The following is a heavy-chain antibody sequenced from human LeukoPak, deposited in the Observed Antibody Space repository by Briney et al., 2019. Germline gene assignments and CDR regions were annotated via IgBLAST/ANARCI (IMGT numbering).Heavy chain of an antibody. D-gene: IGHD3-22*01. J-gene: IGHJ4*02. Sequence: GGSLRLSCAASGFTFSSYAMSWVRQAPGKGLEWVSAISGSGGSTYYADSVKGRFTISRDNSKNTLYLQMNSLRAEDTAVYYCAKDDNYYDSSGYAYWGQGTLVTVSS. CDR2: ISGSGGST. CDR1: GFTFSSYA. CDR3: AKDDNYYDSSGYAY. V-gene: IGHV3-23*01.